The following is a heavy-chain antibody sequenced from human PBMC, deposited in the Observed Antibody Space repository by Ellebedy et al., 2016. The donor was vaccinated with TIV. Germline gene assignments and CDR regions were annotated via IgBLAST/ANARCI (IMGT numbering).Heavy chain of an antibody. CDR3: ARGRWLQPYFDY. J-gene: IGHJ4*02. CDR1: GVSVTSANYY. Sequence: MPSETLSPTCTVSGVSVTSANYYWTWIRQPPGKGLEWIGYFYSSGSTDYKPSLKSRVAISVDTSKNQFSLKLTSVTAADTAVYYCARGRWLQPYFDYWGQGTPVTVSS. D-gene: IGHD5-24*01. V-gene: IGHV4-61*01. CDR2: FYSSGST.